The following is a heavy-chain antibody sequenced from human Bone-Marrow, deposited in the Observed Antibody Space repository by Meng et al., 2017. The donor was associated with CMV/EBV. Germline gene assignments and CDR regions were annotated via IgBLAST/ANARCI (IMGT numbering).Heavy chain of an antibody. CDR1: GFTFSSYS. CDR2: ISSSSSYI. J-gene: IGHJ6*02. Sequence: LSLTCAASGFTFSSYSMNWVRQAPGKGLEWVSSISSSSSYIYYADSVKGRFTISRDNAKNSLYLQMNSLRAEDTAVYYCARDGTYYDFWSGYYAPMPYYYYGMDVWAQGTTVTVSS. D-gene: IGHD3-3*01. V-gene: IGHV3-21*01. CDR3: ARDGTYYDFWSGYYAPMPYYYYGMDV.